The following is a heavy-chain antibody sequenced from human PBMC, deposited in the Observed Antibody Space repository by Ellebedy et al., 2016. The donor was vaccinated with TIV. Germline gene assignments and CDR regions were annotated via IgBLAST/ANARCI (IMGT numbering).Heavy chain of an antibody. CDR2: IWYDGSNK. J-gene: IGHJ5*02. D-gene: IGHD3-3*01. V-gene: IGHV3-33*03. Sequence: PGGSLRLSCAASGFTFSSYAMSWVGKAPGKGLEWVAVIWYDGSNKYYADSVKGRFTISRENAKNALFLQMDGLRVDDSAVYYCVGFGVFNLWGQGALVTVSS. CDR1: GFTFSSYA. CDR3: VGFGVFNL.